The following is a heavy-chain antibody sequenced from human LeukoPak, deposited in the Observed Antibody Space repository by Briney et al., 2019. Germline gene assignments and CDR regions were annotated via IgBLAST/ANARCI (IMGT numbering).Heavy chain of an antibody. CDR3: ARAGYGSGSENDY. J-gene: IGHJ4*02. D-gene: IGHD3-10*01. CDR2: INRSGST. V-gene: IGHV4-34*01. CDR1: GGSFSGYY. Sequence: SETLSLTCAVYGGSFSGYYWSWIRQPPGKGLEWIGEINRSGSTNYNPSLKSRVTISVDTSKNQFSLKLSSVTAADTAVYYCARAGYGSGSENDYWGQGTLVTVSS.